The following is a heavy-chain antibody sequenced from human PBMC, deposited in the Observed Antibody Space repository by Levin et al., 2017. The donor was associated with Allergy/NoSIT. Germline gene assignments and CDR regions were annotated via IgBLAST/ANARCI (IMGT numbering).Heavy chain of an antibody. J-gene: IGHJ6*03. Sequence: SETLSLTCTVSGGSFSSSSYYWGWIRQPPGKGLEWIGSIYYSGSTYYNPSLKSRVTISVDTSENQFSLKLSSVTATDTAVYYCARHLPHFYYDYYMDVWGKGTTVTVSS. CDR1: GGSFSSSSYY. V-gene: IGHV4-39*01. CDR3: ARHLPHFYYDYYMDV. CDR2: IYYSGST.